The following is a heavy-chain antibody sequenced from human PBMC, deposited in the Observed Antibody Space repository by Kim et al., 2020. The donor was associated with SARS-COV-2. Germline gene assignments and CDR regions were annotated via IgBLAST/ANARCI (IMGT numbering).Heavy chain of an antibody. Sequence: GGSLRLSCAASGFTFSNDGMHWVRQAPGKGLEWVAGMSNDGSNEDYADSVKGRFTVSRDNSKSTLFLQMNSLRSEDTALYYCAKDHIKGWHCAMDVWGQGTTVTVSS. J-gene: IGHJ6*02. CDR1: GFTFSNDG. CDR3: AKDHIKGWHCAMDV. D-gene: IGHD1-20*01. V-gene: IGHV3-30*18. CDR2: MSNDGSNE.